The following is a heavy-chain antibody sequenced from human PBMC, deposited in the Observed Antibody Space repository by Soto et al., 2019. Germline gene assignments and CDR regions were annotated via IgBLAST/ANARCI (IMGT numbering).Heavy chain of an antibody. D-gene: IGHD6-13*01. CDR3: TRGQLVQPPYYYYYGMDV. CDR2: IRSKAYGGTT. J-gene: IGHJ6*02. CDR1: GFTFSSYA. Sequence: GGSLRLSCAASGFTFSSYAMSWVRQAPGKGLEWVGFIRSKAYGGTTEYAASVKGRFTISRDDSKSIAYLQMNSLKTEDTAVYYCTRGQLVQPPYYYYYGMDVWGQGTTVTVSS. V-gene: IGHV3-49*04.